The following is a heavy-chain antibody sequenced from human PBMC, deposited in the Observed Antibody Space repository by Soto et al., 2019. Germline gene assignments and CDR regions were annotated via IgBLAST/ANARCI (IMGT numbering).Heavy chain of an antibody. J-gene: IGHJ6*02. D-gene: IGHD2-2*02. CDR2: IYPGDSDT. V-gene: IGHV5-51*01. CDR1: GYSFTSYW. CDR3: ARVGPRYCSSTSCYRDYYYGMDV. Sequence: GESLKISCKGSGYSFTSYWIGWVRQMPGKGLEWTGIIYPGDSDTRYSPSFQGQVTISADKSISTAYLQWSSLKASDTAMYYCARVGPRYCSSTSCYRDYYYGMDVWGQGTTVTVSS.